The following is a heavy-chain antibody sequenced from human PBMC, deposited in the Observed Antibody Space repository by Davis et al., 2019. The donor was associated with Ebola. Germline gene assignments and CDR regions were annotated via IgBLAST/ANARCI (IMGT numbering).Heavy chain of an antibody. Sequence: ASVKVSCKASGYSFTSYDINWVRQATGQGLEWMGWMNPNSGNTGYAQKFQGRVTMTRNTSISTAYMELSSLRSEDTAVYYCARLQVRLVRDYYYYYGMDVWGQGTTVTVSS. J-gene: IGHJ6*02. CDR1: GYSFTSYD. CDR2: MNPNSGNT. CDR3: ARLQVRLVRDYYYYYGMDV. V-gene: IGHV1-8*01. D-gene: IGHD6-19*01.